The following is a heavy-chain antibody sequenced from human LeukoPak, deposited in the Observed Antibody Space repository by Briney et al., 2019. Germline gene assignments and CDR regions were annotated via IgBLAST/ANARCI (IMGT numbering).Heavy chain of an antibody. J-gene: IGHJ3*02. CDR3: AKTYCGGDFYSRALAFDI. CDR1: GFTFDDYV. Sequence: GGSLRLSCAASGFTFDDYVMHWVRQAPGKGLEWVSLISGDGGSTYYADPVKGRFTISRDNSKNSLYLQMNSLRTEDTALYYCAKTYCGGDFYSRALAFDIWGQGTMVTVSS. CDR2: ISGDGGST. D-gene: IGHD2-21*02. V-gene: IGHV3-43*02.